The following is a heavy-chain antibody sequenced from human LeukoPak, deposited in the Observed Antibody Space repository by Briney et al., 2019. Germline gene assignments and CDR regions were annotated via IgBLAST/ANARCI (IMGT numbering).Heavy chain of an antibody. V-gene: IGHV3-23*01. Sequence: GGSLRLSCAAPGFTFSSYAMSWVRQAPGKGLEWVSAISGSGGSTYYADSVKGRFTISRDNSKNTLYLQMNSLRAEDTAVYYCAKQYSYGDGYFDYWGQGPLVTVSS. CDR3: AKQYSYGDGYFDY. CDR1: GFTFSSYA. J-gene: IGHJ4*02. D-gene: IGHD5-18*01. CDR2: ISGSGGST.